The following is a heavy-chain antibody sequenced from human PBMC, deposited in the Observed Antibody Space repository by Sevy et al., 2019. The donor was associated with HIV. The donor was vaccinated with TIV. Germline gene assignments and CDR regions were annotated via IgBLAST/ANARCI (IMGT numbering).Heavy chain of an antibody. V-gene: IGHV3-30*04. Sequence: GGSLRLSCAASGFNFGSHAMHWVRQAPGKGLEWVTFIASYGNDEDYADSVKGRFTISRDNSKNTLYLQMNSLRPEDTAVYYCARSVLAVAGSYGMDVWGQGTTVTVSS. J-gene: IGHJ6*02. CDR1: GFNFGSHA. D-gene: IGHD6-19*01. CDR3: ARSVLAVAGSYGMDV. CDR2: IASYGNDE.